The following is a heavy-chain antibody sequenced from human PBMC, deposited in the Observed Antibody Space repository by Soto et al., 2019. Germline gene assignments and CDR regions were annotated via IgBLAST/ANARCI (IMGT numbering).Heavy chain of an antibody. V-gene: IGHV5-10-1*01. CDR3: ARVGYYDSSGYYSHDAFDI. D-gene: IGHD3-22*01. CDR2: IDPSDSYT. Sequence: PGESLKISCKGSGYSFTSYWISWVRQMPGKGLEWMGRIDPSDSYTNYSPSFQGHVTISADKSNSTAYLQWSSLKASDTAMYYCARVGYYDSSGYYSHDAFDIWGQGTMVTVSS. J-gene: IGHJ3*02. CDR1: GYSFTSYW.